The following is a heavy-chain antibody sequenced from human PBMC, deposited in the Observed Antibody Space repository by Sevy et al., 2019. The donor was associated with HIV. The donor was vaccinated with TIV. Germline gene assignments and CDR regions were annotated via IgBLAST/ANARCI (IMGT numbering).Heavy chain of an antibody. J-gene: IGHJ4*02. V-gene: IGHV1-2*02. Sequence: ASVKVSCKATGHAFTAYYVHWVRQAPGEGLEWMGWINPVNGSTNFEQKFQGTVTMTSDMSITTTYMELTSLTSDDTAIYYCSTPEGPCSGGSCHDLDYWGQGTLVTVSS. CDR1: GHAFTAYY. D-gene: IGHD2-15*01. CDR2: INPVNGST. CDR3: STPEGPCSGGSCHDLDY.